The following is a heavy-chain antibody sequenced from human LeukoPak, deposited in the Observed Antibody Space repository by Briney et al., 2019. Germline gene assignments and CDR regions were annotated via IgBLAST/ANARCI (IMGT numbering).Heavy chain of an antibody. D-gene: IGHD3-10*01. J-gene: IGHJ5*02. CDR3: ARSRGSGSYWANWFDP. Sequence: SETLSLTCTVSGGSISSYYWSWIRQPPGKGLEWIGYIYYSGSTNYNPSLKSRVTISVDTSKNQFSLKLSSVPAADTAVYYCARSRGSGSYWANWFDPWGQGTLVTVSS. V-gene: IGHV4-59*01. CDR2: IYYSGST. CDR1: GGSISSYY.